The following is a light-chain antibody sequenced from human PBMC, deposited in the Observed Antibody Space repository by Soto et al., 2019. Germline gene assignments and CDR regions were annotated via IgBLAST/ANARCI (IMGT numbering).Light chain of an antibody. Sequence: SPSTLFLSPREGAHPSCRASQSVSNSVAWYQQKPGQAPRLLIYGASTRATDIPARFSGSGSGTKFTLTISSLQSADFAVDYCQHYNNWPITLGRGTRLEI. J-gene: IGKJ5*01. CDR1: QSVSNS. CDR3: QHYNNWPIT. V-gene: IGKV3-15*01. CDR2: GAS.